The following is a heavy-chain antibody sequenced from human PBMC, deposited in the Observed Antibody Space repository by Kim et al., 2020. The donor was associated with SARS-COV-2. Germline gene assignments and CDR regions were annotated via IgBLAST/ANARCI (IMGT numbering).Heavy chain of an antibody. CDR1: GFKVDDYG. CDR3: ARGFYQVPFDC. J-gene: IGHJ4*02. Sequence: GGSLRLSCSASGFKVDDYGMSWVRKPPGKGLEWVCGIKRDGTSTDYAGSVMGRFTISRDNAKRFLYVQMDSLRADDTALYYCARGFYQVPFDCWGQGTLVSVSS. V-gene: IGHV3-20*04. D-gene: IGHD2-2*01. CDR2: IKRDGTST.